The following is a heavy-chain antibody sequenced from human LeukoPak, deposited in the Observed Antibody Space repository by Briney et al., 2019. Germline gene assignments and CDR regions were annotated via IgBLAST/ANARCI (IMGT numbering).Heavy chain of an antibody. J-gene: IGHJ3*02. Sequence: GASVKVSCKASGYTFTGYYMHWVRQAPGQGLEWMGWINPNSGGTNYAQKFQGRVTMTRDTSISTAYMELSRLRSDDTAVYYCAREGFTDDSSGYGVAFDIWGQGTMVTVSS. CDR3: AREGFTDDSSGYGVAFDI. V-gene: IGHV1-2*02. CDR1: GYTFTGYY. CDR2: INPNSGGT. D-gene: IGHD3-22*01.